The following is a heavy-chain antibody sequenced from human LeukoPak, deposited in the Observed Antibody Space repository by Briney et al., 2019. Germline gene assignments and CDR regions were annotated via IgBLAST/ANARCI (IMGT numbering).Heavy chain of an antibody. CDR1: GDSISSTSYY. V-gene: IGHV4-39*07. J-gene: IGHJ3*02. CDR2: INHSGST. D-gene: IGHD3-3*01. CDR3: ATASHYDFWSGYNAFDI. Sequence: SETLSLNCTVSGDSISSTSYYWDWIRQPPGKGLEWIGEINHSGSTNYNPSLKSRVTISVDTSKNQFSLKLSSVTAADAAVYYCATASHYDFWSGYNAFDIWGQGTMVTVSS.